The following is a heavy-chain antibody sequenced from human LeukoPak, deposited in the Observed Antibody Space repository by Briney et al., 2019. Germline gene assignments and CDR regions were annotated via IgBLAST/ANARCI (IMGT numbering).Heavy chain of an antibody. CDR3: ARGRSIAVAGTMGPRKGLFDL. D-gene: IGHD6-19*01. J-gene: IGHJ2*01. V-gene: IGHV4-34*01. CDR1: GGSFSGYY. Sequence: SETLSLTCAVYGGSFSGYYWSWIRQPPGKGLEWIGEINHSGSTNYNPSLKSRVTISVDTSKNQFSLKLSSVTAADTAVYYCARGRSIAVAGTMGPRKGLFDLWGRGTLVTVSS. CDR2: INHSGST.